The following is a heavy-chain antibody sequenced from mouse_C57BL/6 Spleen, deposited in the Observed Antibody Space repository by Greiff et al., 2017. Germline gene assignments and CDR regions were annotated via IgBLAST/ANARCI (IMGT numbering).Heavy chain of an antibody. J-gene: IGHJ2*01. D-gene: IGHD1-1*01. V-gene: IGHV14-1*01. CDR2: IDPEDGDT. Sequence: VQLQQSGAELVRPGASVKLSCTASGFNIKDYYMHWVKQRPEQGLEWIGRIDPEDGDTEYAPKFQGKATMTADTSSNTAYLQLSSLTSEDTAVYYCTTWGTTEVATRNYWGQGTTLTVSS. CDR1: GFNIKDYY. CDR3: TTWGTTEVATRNY.